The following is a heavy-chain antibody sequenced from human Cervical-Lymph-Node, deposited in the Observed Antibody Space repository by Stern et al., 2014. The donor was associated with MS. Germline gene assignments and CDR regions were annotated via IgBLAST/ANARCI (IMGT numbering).Heavy chain of an antibody. V-gene: IGHV1-69*01. J-gene: IGHJ4*02. Sequence: VQLVQSGAEVKKPGSSVKVSCKASGGTFSTYAISWVRQAPGQGLQWMGGIIPIFGTANYAQKFQGRVTITADESTSTAYMELRSLRSEDTAVYYCARDHSYDSSGYADQWGQGTLVTVSS. D-gene: IGHD3-22*01. CDR2: IIPIFGTA. CDR1: GGTFSTYA. CDR3: ARDHSYDSSGYADQ.